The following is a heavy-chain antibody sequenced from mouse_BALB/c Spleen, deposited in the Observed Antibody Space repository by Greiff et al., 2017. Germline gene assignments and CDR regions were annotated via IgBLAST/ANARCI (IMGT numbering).Heavy chain of an antibody. D-gene: IGHD1-1*01. V-gene: IGHV3-2*02. J-gene: IGHJ4*01. CDR2: ISYSGST. Sequence: DVKLQESGPGLVKPSQSLSLTCTVTGYSITSDYAWNWIRQFPGNKLEWMGYISYSGSTSYNPSLKSRISITRDTSKNQFFLQLNSVTTEDTATYYCASGYYGSSYAMDYWGQGTSVTVSS. CDR3: ASGYYGSSYAMDY. CDR1: GYSITSDYA.